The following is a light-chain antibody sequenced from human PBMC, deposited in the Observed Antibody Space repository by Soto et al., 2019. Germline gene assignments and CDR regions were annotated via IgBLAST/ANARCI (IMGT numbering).Light chain of an antibody. V-gene: IGKV1-39*01. J-gene: IGKJ1*01. CDR3: QQSYYNPT. CDR1: QSVSNY. Sequence: DIKMTQSPSSLSASVGDRVTITCRASQSVSNYLHWYQQKPGKAPNLLIYDASTLQSGVPSRFSGSGSGTDFTLTISSLQREDFATYYCQQSYYNPTFGQGTKV. CDR2: DAS.